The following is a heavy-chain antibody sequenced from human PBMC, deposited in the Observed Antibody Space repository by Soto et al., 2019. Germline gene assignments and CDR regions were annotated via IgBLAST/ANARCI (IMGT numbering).Heavy chain of an antibody. J-gene: IGHJ2*01. D-gene: IGHD3-9*01. Sequence: SETLSLTCIVSGDSISSSSYYWVWIRQPPGKGLEWIGSTYYSGTTYYNPSLESRVTISIDTSKNQFSLKVSSLTAADTAVYYCAKTGPYDILTYWYFDLWGRGTLVTVSS. CDR3: AKTGPYDILTYWYFDL. V-gene: IGHV4-39*01. CDR1: GDSISSSSYY. CDR2: TYYSGTT.